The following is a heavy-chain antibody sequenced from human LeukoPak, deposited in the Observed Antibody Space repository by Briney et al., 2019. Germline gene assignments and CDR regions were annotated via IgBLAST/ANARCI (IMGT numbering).Heavy chain of an antibody. J-gene: IGHJ4*02. CDR1: GFTFDDYT. V-gene: IGHV3-43*01. D-gene: IGHD3-22*01. CDR2: ISWDGGYK. CDR3: AKDHDGSGYALDY. Sequence: GGSLRLSCAASGFTFDDYTMHWVRQAPGKGLEWVSLISWDGGYKYYADSVKGQFTISRDNSKHSLYLQMNSLRTEDTALYYCAKDHDGSGYALDYWGQGTLVTVSS.